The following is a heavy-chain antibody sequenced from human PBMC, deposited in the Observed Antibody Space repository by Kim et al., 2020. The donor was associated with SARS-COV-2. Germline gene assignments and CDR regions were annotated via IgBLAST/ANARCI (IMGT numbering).Heavy chain of an antibody. CDR1: GFSFDTYV. CDR3: AKGQLDFPYCGGDCYSAFDP. V-gene: IGHV3-30*18. CDR2: ISYDGSRI. Sequence: GGSLRLSCVASGFSFDTYVMHWVRQAPGKGLEWVAVISYDGSRIYYADSVKGRFTISRDNSKNTLYLLMNSLRAEDTAVFYCAKGQLDFPYCGGDCYSAFDPWGQETLVTVSS. J-gene: IGHJ5*02. D-gene: IGHD2-21*02.